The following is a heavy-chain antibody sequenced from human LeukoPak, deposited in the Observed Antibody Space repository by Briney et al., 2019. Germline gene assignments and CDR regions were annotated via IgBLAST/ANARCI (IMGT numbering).Heavy chain of an antibody. CDR3: ARVAAMVKTLYYMDV. CDR1: GGTFSSYA. Sequence: GASVKVSCEASGGTFSSYAISWVRQAPGQGLEWMGGIIPIFGTANYAQKFQGRVTITADESTSTAYMELSSLRSEDTAVYYCARVAAMVKTLYYMDVWGKGTTVTVSS. V-gene: IGHV1-69*13. J-gene: IGHJ6*03. D-gene: IGHD5-18*01. CDR2: IIPIFGTA.